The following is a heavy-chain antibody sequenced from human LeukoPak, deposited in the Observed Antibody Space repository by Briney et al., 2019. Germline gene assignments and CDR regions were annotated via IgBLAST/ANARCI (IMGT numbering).Heavy chain of an antibody. CDR3: TRHPPPRNWNDLYDAFDI. Sequence: PGGSLRLSCAASGFTFSGSAMHWVRQASGKGLEWVGRIRSKANSYATAYAASVKGRFTISRDDSKNTAYLQMNSLKTEDTAVYYCTRHPPPRNWNDLYDAFDIWGQGTMVTVSS. CDR1: GFTFSGSA. J-gene: IGHJ3*02. V-gene: IGHV3-73*01. D-gene: IGHD1-20*01. CDR2: IRSKANSYAT.